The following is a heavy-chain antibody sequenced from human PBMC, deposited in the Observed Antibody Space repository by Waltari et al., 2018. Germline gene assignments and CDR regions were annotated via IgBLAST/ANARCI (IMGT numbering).Heavy chain of an antibody. J-gene: IGHJ6*02. CDR1: GFLFSNYG. Sequence: QVQLVESGGGMVQPGRSLRLSCVASGFLFSNYGVHWVRQPPGKGLEWVAFISYDGSNKYYRDSVKGRFTISRDNSKNRLSLQMNSLTPEDTAVYHCVKWDYSGSGFSHFYPMDVWGQGTTVTVS. CDR2: ISYDGSNK. D-gene: IGHD3-10*01. V-gene: IGHV3-30*18. CDR3: VKWDYSGSGFSHFYPMDV.